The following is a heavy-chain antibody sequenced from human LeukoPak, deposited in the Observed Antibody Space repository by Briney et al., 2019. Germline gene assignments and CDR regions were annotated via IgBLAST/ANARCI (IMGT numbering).Heavy chain of an antibody. CDR3: ARALLGYCSGGSCYPTPFDY. J-gene: IGHJ4*02. D-gene: IGHD2-15*01. CDR2: IYYSGST. Sequence: SETLSLTCTVSGGSISSYYWSWIRQPPGKGLEWIGYIYYSGSTNYNPSLKSRVTISVDTSKNQFSLKLSSVTAADTAVYYCARALLGYCSGGSCYPTPFDYWGQGTLVTVSS. V-gene: IGHV4-59*01. CDR1: GGSISSYY.